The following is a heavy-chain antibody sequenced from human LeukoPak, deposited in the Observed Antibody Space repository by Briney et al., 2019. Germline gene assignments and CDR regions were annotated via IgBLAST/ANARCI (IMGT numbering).Heavy chain of an antibody. D-gene: IGHD3-10*02. CDR3: AELGITMIGGV. CDR2: ISGSGGST. V-gene: IGHV3-23*01. J-gene: IGHJ6*04. CDR1: ELTVTSNY. Sequence: GGSLRLSCAASELTVTSNYMSWVRQAPGKGLEWVSTISGSGGSTYYADSVKGRFTISRDNAKNSLYLQMNSLRAEDTAVYYCAELGITMIGGVWGKGTTVTISS.